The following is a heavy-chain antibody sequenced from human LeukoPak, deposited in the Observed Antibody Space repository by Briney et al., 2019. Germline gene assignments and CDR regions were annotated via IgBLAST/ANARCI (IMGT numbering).Heavy chain of an antibody. Sequence: SETLSLTCTVSGGSITNYYWSWIRQPPGKGLEWIGYIYYSGSTNYNPSLKSRVTISVDTSKNQFSLKLSSVTAADTAVYYCAGPYCSGGSCYDWFDPWGQGTLVTVSS. V-gene: IGHV4-59*01. CDR3: AGPYCSGGSCYDWFDP. D-gene: IGHD2-15*01. CDR1: GGSITNYY. J-gene: IGHJ5*02. CDR2: IYYSGST.